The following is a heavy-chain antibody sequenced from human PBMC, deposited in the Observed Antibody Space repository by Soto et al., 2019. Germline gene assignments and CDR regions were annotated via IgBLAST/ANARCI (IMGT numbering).Heavy chain of an antibody. J-gene: IGHJ5*02. Sequence: QVQLVQSGAEVKKPGSSVKVSCKASGGTFSTYAINWVRQAPGQGLEWMGGIIPIFGAANYAQKFQGRVTITADESTSTAYMELGSLRSEDTAVYYWARVTMVRGVHNWFDPWGQGTLVTVSS. CDR1: GGTFSTYA. CDR2: IIPIFGAA. D-gene: IGHD3-10*01. CDR3: ARVTMVRGVHNWFDP. V-gene: IGHV1-69*01.